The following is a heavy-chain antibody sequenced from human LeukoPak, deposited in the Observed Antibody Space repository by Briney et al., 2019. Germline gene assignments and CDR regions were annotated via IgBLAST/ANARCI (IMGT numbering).Heavy chain of an antibody. Sequence: GGSLRLSCAASGFTFTAYAMSWVRQAPGKGLEWVSGISGSGDSTYYADSVKGRFTISRDNSKNTLYLQINSLRAEDTAVYYCAKGIAFGVSRYYYMDVWGKGTTVTVSS. D-gene: IGHD3-10*01. CDR3: AKGIAFGVSRYYYMDV. V-gene: IGHV3-23*01. CDR2: ISGSGDST. CDR1: GFTFTAYA. J-gene: IGHJ6*03.